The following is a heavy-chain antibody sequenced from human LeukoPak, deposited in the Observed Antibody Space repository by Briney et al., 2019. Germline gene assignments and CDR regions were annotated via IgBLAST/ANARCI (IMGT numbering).Heavy chain of an antibody. D-gene: IGHD1-20*01. J-gene: IGHJ5*02. V-gene: IGHV3-33*01. CDR3: ARGRGGDNSNWFDP. CDR2: IWYDGSNK. CDR1: GFTFSSYG. Sequence: GRSLRLSCAASGFTFSSYGMHWVRQAPGKGLEWVAVIWYDGSNKYYADSVKGRFTISRDNSKNTLYLQMNSLRAEDTAVYYCARGRGGDNSNWFDPWGPGTLVTVSS.